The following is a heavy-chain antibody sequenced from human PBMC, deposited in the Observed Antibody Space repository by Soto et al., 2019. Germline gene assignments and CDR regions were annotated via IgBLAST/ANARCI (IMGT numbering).Heavy chain of an antibody. J-gene: IGHJ5*02. CDR2: ISGSGGST. V-gene: IGHV3-23*01. CDR3: AKAGGVLRFLEWPHFWFDP. D-gene: IGHD3-3*01. CDR1: GFTFSSYA. Sequence: EVQLLESGGGLVQPGGSLRLSCAASGFTFSSYAMSWVRQAPGKGLEWVSAISGSGGSTYYADSVKGRFTISRDNSKNTLYLQMNSLRAEDTAVYYCAKAGGVLRFLEWPHFWFDPWGQGTLVTVSS.